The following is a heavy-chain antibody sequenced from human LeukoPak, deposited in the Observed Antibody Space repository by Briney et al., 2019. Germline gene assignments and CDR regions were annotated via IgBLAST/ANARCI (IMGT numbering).Heavy chain of an antibody. CDR2: ISSSGSTI. J-gene: IGHJ6*03. V-gene: IGHV3-48*03. D-gene: IGHD3-22*01. Sequence: PGGSLRLSCAASGFTFSSYEMNWVRQAPGKGLEWVSYISSSGSTIYYADSVKGRFTISRDNAKNSLYLQMNSLRAEDTAVYYCARVTYYYDSSGYPYYYYYYMDVWGKGTTVTISS. CDR3: ARVTYYYDSSGYPYYYYYYMDV. CDR1: GFTFSSYE.